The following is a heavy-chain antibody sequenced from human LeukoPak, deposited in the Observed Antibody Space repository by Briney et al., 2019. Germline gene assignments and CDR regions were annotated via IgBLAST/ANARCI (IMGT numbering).Heavy chain of an antibody. CDR1: GGSLSSYY. V-gene: IGHV4-59*01. J-gene: IGHJ4*02. Sequence: PSETPSLTCTVSGGSLSSYYWSWIRQSPGKGLEWIGYIYNSGNTNYNPSLKSRVTISVDTSKNQFSPKLSSVTAADTAVYYCARGSYYFDYWGQGTLVTVSS. CDR3: ARGSYYFDY. D-gene: IGHD6-6*01. CDR2: IYNSGNT.